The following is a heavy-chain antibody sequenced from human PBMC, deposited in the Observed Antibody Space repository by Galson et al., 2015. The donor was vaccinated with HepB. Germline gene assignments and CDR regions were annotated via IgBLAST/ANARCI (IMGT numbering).Heavy chain of an antibody. D-gene: IGHD1-26*01. CDR2: ISGSGGST. CDR3: AKGPGAWELLPDY. CDR1: GFTFSSYA. V-gene: IGHV3-23*01. J-gene: IGHJ4*02. Sequence: SLRLSCAASGFTFSSYAMSWVRQAPGKGLEWVSAISGSGGSTYYADSVKGRFTISRDNSKNTLYLQMNSLRAEDTAVYYCAKGPGAWELLPDYWGQGTLVTVSS.